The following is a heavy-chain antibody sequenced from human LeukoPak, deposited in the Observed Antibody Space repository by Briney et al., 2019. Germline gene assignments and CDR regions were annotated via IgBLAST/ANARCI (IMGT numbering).Heavy chain of an antibody. V-gene: IGHV4-30-2*01. CDR3: ARTTTSWSLPFDY. Sequence: ETSETLSLTCTVSGDSISNGTYYWSWIRQPPGKGREWIGYIYHSGSTYYNPSLKSRVTISVDRSKNQFSLKLTSVTAADTAVYYCARTTTSWSLPFDYWGQGTLVTVSS. CDR2: IYHSGST. D-gene: IGHD2-2*01. CDR1: GDSISNGTYY. J-gene: IGHJ4*02.